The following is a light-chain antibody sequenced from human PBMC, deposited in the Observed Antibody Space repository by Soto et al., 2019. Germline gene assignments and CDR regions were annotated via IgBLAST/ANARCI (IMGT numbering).Light chain of an antibody. CDR2: EVS. Sequence: QSALTQPASVSGSAGQSITLSCTGTSSDVGGYNYVSWYQQHPGKAPKLMIYEVSNRPSGVSNRFSGSKSGNTASLTISGLQAEDEADYYCSSYTSSSTLLFGTGT. V-gene: IGLV2-14*01. CDR3: SSYTSSSTLL. J-gene: IGLJ1*01. CDR1: SSDVGGYNY.